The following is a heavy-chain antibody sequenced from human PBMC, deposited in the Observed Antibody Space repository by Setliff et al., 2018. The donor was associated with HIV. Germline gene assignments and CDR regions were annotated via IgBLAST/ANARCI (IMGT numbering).Heavy chain of an antibody. J-gene: IGHJ4*02. CDR2: FDPEDGER. CDR3: ATDPGRRITFGGVIVNPDY. Sequence: GASVKVSCKVFGYTLAALSIHWVRRAPGKGLEWMGGFDPEDGERINAEKFQGRVTMTADTSTDTAYMALSSLTSEDTAVYYCATDPGRRITFGGVIVNPDYWGQGTLVTVSS. V-gene: IGHV1-24*01. D-gene: IGHD3-16*02. CDR1: GYTLAALS.